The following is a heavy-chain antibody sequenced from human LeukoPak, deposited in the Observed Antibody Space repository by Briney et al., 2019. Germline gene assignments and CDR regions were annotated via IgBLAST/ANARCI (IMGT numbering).Heavy chain of an antibody. CDR1: GFTFSGYG. CDR2: ITSSSSTI. V-gene: IGHV3-48*04. Sequence: GGSLRLSCAASGFTFSGYGMNWVRQAPGKGLEWVSYITSSSSTIYYADSVKGRFTISRDNAKNSLYLQINSLRAEDTAVYYCAREAGSAALDAFDIWGQGTMVTVSS. CDR3: AREAGSAALDAFDI. D-gene: IGHD6-13*01. J-gene: IGHJ3*02.